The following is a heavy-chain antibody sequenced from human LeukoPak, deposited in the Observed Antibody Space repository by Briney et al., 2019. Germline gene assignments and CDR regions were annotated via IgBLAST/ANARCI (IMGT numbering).Heavy chain of an antibody. CDR3: ARDQDYYDSSGYFPRDAFDI. V-gene: IGHV3-48*02. D-gene: IGHD3-22*01. CDR2: ISSSSSTI. J-gene: IGHJ3*02. CDR1: GFTFSSYS. Sequence: GGSLRLSCAASGFTFSSYSMNWVRQAPGKGLEWVSYISSSSSTIYYADSVKGRFTISRDNAKNSLYLQMNSLRDEDTAVYYCARDQDYYDSSGYFPRDAFDIWGQGTMVTVSS.